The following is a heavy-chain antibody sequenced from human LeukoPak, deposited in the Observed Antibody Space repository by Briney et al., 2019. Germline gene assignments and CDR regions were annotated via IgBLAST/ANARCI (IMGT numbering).Heavy chain of an antibody. CDR2: IYTSGST. V-gene: IGHV4-4*07. CDR3: ARDRPYDSSGYFYVFDY. CDR1: GDSINSYY. D-gene: IGHD3-22*01. Sequence: SETLSLTCTVSGDSINSYYWSWIRQPAGKGLEWIGRIYTSGSTNYNPSLKSRVTMSVDTSKNQFSLNLNSLTAADTAVYYCARDRPYDSSGYFYVFDYGGQGTLVTVSS. J-gene: IGHJ4*02.